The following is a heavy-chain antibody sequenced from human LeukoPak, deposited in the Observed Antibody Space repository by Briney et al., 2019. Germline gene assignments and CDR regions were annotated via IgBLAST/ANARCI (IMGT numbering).Heavy chain of an antibody. Sequence: PGGSLRLSCAASGFTFSPYAMHWVRQAPGKGLEYVSAINNNGDRTYYGNSVKDRFIIFRDNSKNTLYLQMGSLRPEDMGVYYCVREERGLAIDHWGQGTLVTVSS. CDR2: INNNGDRT. J-gene: IGHJ4*02. V-gene: IGHV3-64*01. D-gene: IGHD5-12*01. CDR3: VREERGLAIDH. CDR1: GFTFSPYA.